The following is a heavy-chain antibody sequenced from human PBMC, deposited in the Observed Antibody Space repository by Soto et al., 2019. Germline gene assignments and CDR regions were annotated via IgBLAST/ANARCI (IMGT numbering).Heavy chain of an antibody. V-gene: IGHV4-59*08. D-gene: IGHD6-19*01. CDR3: ARNPPNPSIAEADWYFDL. Sequence: QVQLQESGPGLVKPSETLSLTCTVSGGSISSYYWSWIRQPPGKGLEWIGYIYYSGSTNYNPSLKSRVTISVDTSKNQFSLKLSSVTAADTAVYYCARNPPNPSIAEADWYFDLWGRGTLVTVSS. CDR2: IYYSGST. J-gene: IGHJ2*01. CDR1: GGSISSYY.